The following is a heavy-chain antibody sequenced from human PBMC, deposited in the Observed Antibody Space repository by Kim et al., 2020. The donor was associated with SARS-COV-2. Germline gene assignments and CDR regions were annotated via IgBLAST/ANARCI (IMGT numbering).Heavy chain of an antibody. CDR3: ASGATENRYYYYYGMDV. V-gene: IGHV5-10-1*01. J-gene: IGHJ6*02. Sequence: GESLKISCKGSGYSFTSYWISWVRQMPGKGLEWMGRIDPSDSYTNYSPSFQGHVTISADKSISTAYLQWSSLKASDTAMYYCASGATENRYYYYYGMDVWGQGTTVTVSS. D-gene: IGHD5-12*01. CDR2: IDPSDSYT. CDR1: GYSFTSYW.